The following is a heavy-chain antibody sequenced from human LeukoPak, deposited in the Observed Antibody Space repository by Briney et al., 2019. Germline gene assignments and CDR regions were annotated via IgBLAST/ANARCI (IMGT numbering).Heavy chain of an antibody. CDR1: GGSISTYY. J-gene: IGHJ3*02. CDR2: IYYTGST. CDR3: ARGILTGPIYAFDI. Sequence: SETLSLTCTVSGGSISTYYWSWIRQPPGKGLEWIGHIYYTGSTSYNPSLKSRVTISVDTSKNQFSLKLSSVTAADTAVYYCARGILTGPIYAFDIWGQGTMVTVSS. D-gene: IGHD3-9*01. V-gene: IGHV4-59*01.